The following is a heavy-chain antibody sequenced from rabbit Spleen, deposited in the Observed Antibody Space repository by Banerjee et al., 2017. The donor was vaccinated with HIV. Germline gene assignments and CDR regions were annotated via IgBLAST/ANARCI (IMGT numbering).Heavy chain of an antibody. CDR2: IYGDRSGST. CDR1: GFSFSSYYY. CDR3: ARDLTDVIGWNFGW. V-gene: IGHV1S40*01. D-gene: IGHD1-1*01. J-gene: IGHJ4*01. Sequence: QSLEESGGDLVKPEGSLTLTCTASGFSFSSYYYMCWVRQTPGKGLECIACIYGDRSGSTYYPNWAKGRFTFSKTSSTTVTLQMTSLTAADTATYFCARDLTDVIGWNFGWWGPGTLVTVS.